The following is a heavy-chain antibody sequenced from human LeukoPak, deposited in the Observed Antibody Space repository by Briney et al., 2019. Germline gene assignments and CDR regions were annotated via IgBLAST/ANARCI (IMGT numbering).Heavy chain of an antibody. Sequence: GGSLRLSCAASGFTFNNYNMNWVRQAPGKGLKWVSSISGSGSYIYSADSVKGRFTISRDNAKNSLFLQMNSLRAEDTAVYYCVRDGTYGQFDCWGQGTLVTVSS. CDR2: ISGSGSYI. J-gene: IGHJ4*02. V-gene: IGHV3-21*01. CDR1: GFTFNNYN. D-gene: IGHD2-21*01. CDR3: VRDGTYGQFDC.